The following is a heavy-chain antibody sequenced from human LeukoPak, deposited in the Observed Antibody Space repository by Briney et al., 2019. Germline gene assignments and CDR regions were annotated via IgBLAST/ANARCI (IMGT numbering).Heavy chain of an antibody. Sequence: GASVKVSCKASGYTFTHHGISWVRQAPGQGLEWMGWISCYNGDTMYAQNVQGRVTMTTETSTRTAYIELRSLRSDDTAMYYCARDPSNSSGYHAHFDSWGQGALVTVFS. J-gene: IGHJ4*02. D-gene: IGHD3-22*01. V-gene: IGHV1-18*01. CDR2: ISCYNGDT. CDR3: ARDPSNSSGYHAHFDS. CDR1: GYTFTHHG.